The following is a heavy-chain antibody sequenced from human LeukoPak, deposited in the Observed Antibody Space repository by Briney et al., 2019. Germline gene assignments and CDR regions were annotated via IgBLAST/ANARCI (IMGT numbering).Heavy chain of an antibody. Sequence: VGSLRLSCAASGFTFSDYYMSWIRQAPGKGLEWVSYISSSSSYTNYADSVKGRFTISRDNAKNSLYLQMNSLRAEDTAVYYCARFAGSGSYVDYWGQGTLVTVSS. CDR2: ISSSSSYT. J-gene: IGHJ4*02. CDR1: GFTFSDYY. CDR3: ARFAGSGSYVDY. V-gene: IGHV3-11*03. D-gene: IGHD3-10*01.